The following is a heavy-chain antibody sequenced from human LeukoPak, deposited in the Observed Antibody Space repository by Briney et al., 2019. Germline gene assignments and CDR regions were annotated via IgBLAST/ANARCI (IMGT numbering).Heavy chain of an antibody. CDR3: ARRPSYSNYVGYYYYYMDV. D-gene: IGHD4-11*01. Sequence: SETLSLTXAVSGYSISSGYYWGWIRQPPGKGLEWIGSIYHSGSTYYNPSLKSRVTISVDTSKNQFSLKLSSVTAADTAVYYCARRPSYSNYVGYYYYYMDVWGKGTTVTVSS. J-gene: IGHJ6*03. CDR2: IYHSGST. V-gene: IGHV4-38-2*01. CDR1: GYSISSGYY.